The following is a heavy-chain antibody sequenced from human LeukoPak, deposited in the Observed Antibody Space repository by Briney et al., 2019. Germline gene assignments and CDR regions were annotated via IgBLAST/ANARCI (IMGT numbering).Heavy chain of an antibody. CDR3: AKDMGEIVFDY. CDR2: IYSGGNT. V-gene: IGHV3-53*01. Sequence: GGSLRLSCTVSGFTVSSNSWSWVRQAPGKGLEWVSFIYSGGNTHYSDSVKGRFTISRDNSKNTLYLQMNSLRAEDTAVYYCAKDMGEIVFDYWGQGTLVTVSS. J-gene: IGHJ4*02. D-gene: IGHD2-15*01. CDR1: GFTVSSNS.